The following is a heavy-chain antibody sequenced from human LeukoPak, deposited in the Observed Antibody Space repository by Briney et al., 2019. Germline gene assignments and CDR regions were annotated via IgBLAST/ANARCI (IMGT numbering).Heavy chain of an antibody. V-gene: IGHV4-59*08. CDR1: GGSISSYY. CDR2: IYYSGST. D-gene: IGHD6-6*01. Sequence: NTSETLSLTCTVSGGSISSYYWSWIRQPPVKGLEWIGYIYYSGSTNYNPSLKSRVTISVDTSKNQFSLKLSSVAAADTAVYYCARHLGSSIAARTLGAVAFDIWGQGTMVTVSS. J-gene: IGHJ3*02. CDR3: ARHLGSSIAARTLGAVAFDI.